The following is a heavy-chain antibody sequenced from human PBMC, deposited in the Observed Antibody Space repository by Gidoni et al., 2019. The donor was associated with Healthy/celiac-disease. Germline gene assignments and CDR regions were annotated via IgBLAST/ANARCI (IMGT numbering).Heavy chain of an antibody. CDR3: ASLGLSASGWQGDDY. J-gene: IGHJ4*02. D-gene: IGHD6-19*01. Sequence: EVQLVESGGGLVTPGGSLRLSCAASAFPFRRYWMSGFRQAPGKGLAWVANIKQDGSEKYYVDSVKGRFTISRDNAKNSLYLQMNSLRAEDTAVYYCASLGLSASGWQGDDYWGQGTLVTISS. CDR1: AFPFRRYW. CDR2: IKQDGSEK. V-gene: IGHV3-7*03.